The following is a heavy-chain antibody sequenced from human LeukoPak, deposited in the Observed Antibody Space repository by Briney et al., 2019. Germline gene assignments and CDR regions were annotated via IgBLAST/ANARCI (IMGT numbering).Heavy chain of an antibody. Sequence: PGGSLRLSCAASGFTFGSYGMHWVRQAPGKGPEWVANIKQDGSDKYYVDSVKGRFTISRDNAKNALYLQVNSLRPEDTAVYYCARGEFAWIQGSYGLNVWGQGTTVTVSS. D-gene: IGHD5-18*01. CDR2: IKQDGSDK. V-gene: IGHV3-7*01. CDR1: GFTFGSYG. CDR3: ARGEFAWIQGSYGLNV. J-gene: IGHJ6*02.